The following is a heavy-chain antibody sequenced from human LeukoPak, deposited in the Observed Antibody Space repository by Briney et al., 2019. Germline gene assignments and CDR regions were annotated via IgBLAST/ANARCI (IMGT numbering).Heavy chain of an antibody. CDR3: ARGRIYGDKSGTYYFDY. CDR2: ISSTSNYI. D-gene: IGHD4/OR15-4a*01. J-gene: IGHJ4*02. CDR1: GFTFTSYS. Sequence: PGGSLRLSCAASGFTFTSYSMNWVRQGPGKGLEWVSSISSTSNYIYHADSVKGQFTISRDNAKNSLYLQMNSLRAEDTAVYYCARGRIYGDKSGTYYFDYWGQGTLVTVSS. V-gene: IGHV3-21*01.